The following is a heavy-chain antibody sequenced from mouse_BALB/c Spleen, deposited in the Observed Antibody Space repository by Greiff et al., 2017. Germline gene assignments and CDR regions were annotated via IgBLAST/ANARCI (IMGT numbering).Heavy chain of an antibody. CDR3: ARSSHYDYFDY. V-gene: IGHV5-17*02. Sequence: EVKLVESGGGLVQPGGSRKLSCAASGFTFSSFGMHWVRQAPEKGLEWVAYISSGSSTIYYADTVKGRFTISRDNPKNTLFLQMTSLRSEDTAMYYCARSSHYDYFDYWGQGTTLTVSS. CDR2: ISSGSSTI. D-gene: IGHD1-2*01. CDR1: GFTFSSFG. J-gene: IGHJ2*01.